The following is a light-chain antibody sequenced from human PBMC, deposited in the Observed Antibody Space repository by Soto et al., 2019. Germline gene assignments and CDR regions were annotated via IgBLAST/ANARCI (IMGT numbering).Light chain of an antibody. Sequence: DIQMTQSPSTLSGSVGDRVTITCRASQTISSWLAWYQQKPGKAPKLLIYKASTVKSGVPSRFSGSGSGTEFTITISSLQPDDFATYYCQPYNSYSEAFGQGTKVELK. CDR1: QTISSW. J-gene: IGKJ1*01. V-gene: IGKV1-5*03. CDR3: QPYNSYSEA. CDR2: KAS.